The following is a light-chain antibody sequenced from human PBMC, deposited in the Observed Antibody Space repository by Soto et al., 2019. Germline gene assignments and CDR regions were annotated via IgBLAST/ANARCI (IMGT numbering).Light chain of an antibody. CDR3: QLYNKYVT. Sequence: DIQMTQSPSSLSASIGDRVTITCQSSQDVTHYLNWNQHKPGKAPKLLIYDASTLDAGVRSRFSGSGSGTVLTFPCSSLQPEDIEIYFCQLYNKYVTFVQGTKVDI. J-gene: IGKJ1*01. CDR2: DAS. V-gene: IGKV1-33*01. CDR1: QDVTHY.